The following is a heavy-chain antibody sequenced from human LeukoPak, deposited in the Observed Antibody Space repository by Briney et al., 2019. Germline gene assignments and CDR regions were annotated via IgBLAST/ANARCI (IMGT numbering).Heavy chain of an antibody. CDR1: KFTFSSYD. D-gene: IGHD1-14*01. Sequence: GGSLRLSCAASKFTFSSYDMNWARQAPGKGLEWVSSISSTSSYIYYADSVKGRFTISRDNAKNSLYLQMHSLRAEDTAVYYCARSSGGRRSPVDYWGQGTLVTVSS. CDR2: ISSTSSYI. V-gene: IGHV3-21*01. CDR3: ARSSGGRRSPVDY. J-gene: IGHJ4*02.